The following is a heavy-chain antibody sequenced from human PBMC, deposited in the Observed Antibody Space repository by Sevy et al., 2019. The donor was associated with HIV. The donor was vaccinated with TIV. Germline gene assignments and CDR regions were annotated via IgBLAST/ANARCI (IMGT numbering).Heavy chain of an antibody. Sequence: ASVKVSCKASGYSISDYYMHWVRQAPGQGLEWMGIINLRGDTTKYAQKFQGRVTMTRDTSTSTVYMDLSSLRSEDTAMYCCARGGYYYASGTYSYSCYYMGIWGKGTTVTVSS. V-gene: IGHV1-46*01. CDR3: ARGGYYYASGTYSYSCYYMGI. J-gene: IGHJ6*03. CDR1: GYSISDYY. D-gene: IGHD3-10*01. CDR2: INLRGDTT.